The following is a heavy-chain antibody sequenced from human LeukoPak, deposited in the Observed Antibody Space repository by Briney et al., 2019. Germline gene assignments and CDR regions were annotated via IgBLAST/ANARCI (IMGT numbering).Heavy chain of an antibody. Sequence: GGSLRLSCAASGFTFGSYSMNWVRQAPGKGLEWVSYISSSSSTIYYADSVKGRFTISRDNAKNSLYLQMNSLRAEDTAVYYCAREARGSELVGAALYYYYYGMDVWGQGTTVTVSS. CDR1: GFTFGSYS. D-gene: IGHD1-26*01. CDR3: AREARGSELVGAALYYYYYGMDV. J-gene: IGHJ6*02. CDR2: ISSSSSTI. V-gene: IGHV3-48*01.